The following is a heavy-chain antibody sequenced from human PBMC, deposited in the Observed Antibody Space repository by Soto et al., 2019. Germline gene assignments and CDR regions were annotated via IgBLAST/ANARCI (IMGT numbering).Heavy chain of an antibody. D-gene: IGHD3-9*01. CDR1: GYSFTSYW. CDR3: AREPYDILTGYSYYYYGMDV. Sequence: PGESLKISCKGSGYSFTSYWISWVRQMPGKGLEWMGRIDPSDSYTNYSPSFQGHVTISADKSISTAYLQWSSLKASDTAMYYCAREPYDILTGYSYYYYGMDVWGQGTTVTVSS. V-gene: IGHV5-10-1*01. CDR2: IDPSDSYT. J-gene: IGHJ6*02.